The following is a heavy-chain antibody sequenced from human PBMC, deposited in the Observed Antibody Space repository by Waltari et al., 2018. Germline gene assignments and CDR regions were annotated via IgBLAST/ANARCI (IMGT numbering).Heavy chain of an antibody. CDR3: ARPDCTGGACYQWDY. D-gene: IGHD2-8*02. CDR2: IYHSGST. V-gene: IGHV4-38-2*01. J-gene: IGHJ4*02. Sequence: PPGKGLEWIGSIYHSGSTYYNPSLKSRVTISVDTSKNQFSLKLSSVTAADTAVYYCARPDCTGGACYQWDYWGQGTLVTVSS.